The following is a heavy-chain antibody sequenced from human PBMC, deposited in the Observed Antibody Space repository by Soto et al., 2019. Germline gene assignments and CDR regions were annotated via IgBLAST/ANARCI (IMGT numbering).Heavy chain of an antibody. J-gene: IGHJ6*02. Sequence: PGGSLRLSCAASGFTFTTYSMSWFRQAPGKGLEWVSYITSSSDTIYYSDSVKGRFTISRDNGKNSLFLQMNSLRDEDTAVYYCARVVVVIPPGYYYAMDVWGQGTTVTVSS. CDR1: GFTFTTYS. CDR3: ARVVVVIPPGYYYAMDV. V-gene: IGHV3-48*02. D-gene: IGHD3-22*01. CDR2: ITSSSDTI.